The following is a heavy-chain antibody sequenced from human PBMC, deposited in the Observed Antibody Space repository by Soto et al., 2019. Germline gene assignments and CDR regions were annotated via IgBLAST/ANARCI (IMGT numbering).Heavy chain of an antibody. CDR2: ISYDGSNK. CDR1: GFTFSSYA. D-gene: IGHD1-26*01. CDR3: ARVGGGSYASYYYGMDV. J-gene: IGHJ6*02. Sequence: QVQLVESGGGVVQPGRSLRLSCAASGFTFSSYAMHWVRQAPGKGLEWVAVISYDGSNKYYADSVKGRFTISRDNSKNTLYLQMNSLRAEDTAVYYCARVGGGSYASYYYGMDVWGQGTTVTVSS. V-gene: IGHV3-30-3*01.